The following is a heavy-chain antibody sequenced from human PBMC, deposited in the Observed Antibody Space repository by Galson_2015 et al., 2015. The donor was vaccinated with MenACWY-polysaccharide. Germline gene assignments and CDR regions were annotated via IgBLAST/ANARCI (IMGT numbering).Heavy chain of an antibody. V-gene: IGHV3-48*02. CDR2: IRASRSAI. D-gene: IGHD1-1*01. J-gene: IGHJ3*02. CDR3: ALYNWNDKGGALYI. Sequence: SLSLSYAASGVSFSGYSLNWVRQTPGQGLVWVSYIRASRSAIYYADSVKGRFTISRDNAKKSQYLQMQSLRDEDTAVYYSALYNWNDKGGALYIWGRGTMVTVSS. CDR1: GVSFSGYS.